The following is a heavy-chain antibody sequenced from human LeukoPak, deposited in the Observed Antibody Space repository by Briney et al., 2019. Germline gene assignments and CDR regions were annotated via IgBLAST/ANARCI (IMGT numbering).Heavy chain of an antibody. D-gene: IGHD6-13*01. J-gene: IGHJ4*02. V-gene: IGHV4-59*12. CDR2: IYYSGST. CDR1: GGSISSYY. CDR3: ATIPRIAAAGNDY. Sequence: SETLSLTCTVSGGSISSYYWSWIRQPPGKGLEWIGYIYYSGSTNYNPSLKSRVTISVDRSKNQFSLKLSSVTAADTAVYYCATIPRIAAAGNDYWGQGTLVTVSS.